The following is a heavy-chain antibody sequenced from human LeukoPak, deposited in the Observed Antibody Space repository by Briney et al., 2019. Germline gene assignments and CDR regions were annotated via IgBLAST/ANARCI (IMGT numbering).Heavy chain of an antibody. CDR1: GFPFSSYS. D-gene: IGHD3-22*01. V-gene: IGHV3-21*01. CDR3: ARDYYYDSSGYDAFDI. J-gene: IGHJ3*02. CDR2: ISSSSSYI. Sequence: GGSLRLSCAASGFPFSSYSMNWVRQAPGKGLEWVSSISSSSSYIYYADSVKGRFTISRDNAKNSLYLQMNSLRAEDTAVYYCARDYYYDSSGYDAFDIWGQGTMVTVSS.